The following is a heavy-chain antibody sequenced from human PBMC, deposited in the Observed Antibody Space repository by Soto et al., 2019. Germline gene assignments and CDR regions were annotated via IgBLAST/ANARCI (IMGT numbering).Heavy chain of an antibody. CDR2: ISYDGSNK. V-gene: IGHV3-30*18. Sequence: AGGSLRLSCAASGFTFSSYGMHWVRQAPGKGLEWVAVISYDGSNKYYADSVKGRFTISRDNSKNTLYLQMNSLRAEDTAVYYCAKEHRPSNYYDSSGYSQYNYWGQGTLVTVSS. D-gene: IGHD3-22*01. CDR3: AKEHRPSNYYDSSGYSQYNY. CDR1: GFTFSSYG. J-gene: IGHJ4*02.